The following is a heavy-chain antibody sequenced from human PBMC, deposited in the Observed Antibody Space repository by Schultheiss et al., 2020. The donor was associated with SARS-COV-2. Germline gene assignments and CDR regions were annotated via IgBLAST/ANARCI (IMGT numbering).Heavy chain of an antibody. CDR2: INHSGST. J-gene: IGHJ3*02. CDR1: GGSFSGYY. Sequence: SETLSLTCAVYGGSFSGYYWSWIRQPPGKGLEWIGEINHSGSTNYNPSLKSRVTISVDTSKNQFSLKLSSVTAADTAVYYCARDRGTYSNYAHDAFDIWGQGTMVTVSS. CDR3: ARDRGTYSNYAHDAFDI. D-gene: IGHD4-11*01. V-gene: IGHV4-34*01.